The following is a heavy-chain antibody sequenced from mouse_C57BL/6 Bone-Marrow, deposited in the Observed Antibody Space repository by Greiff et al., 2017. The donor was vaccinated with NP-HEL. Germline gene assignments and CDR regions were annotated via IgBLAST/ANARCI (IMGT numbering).Heavy chain of an antibody. Sequence: VQLQQSGAELARPGASVKLSCKASGYTFTSYGISWVKQRTGQGLEWIGEIYPRSGNTYYNEKFKGKATLTADKSSSTAYMELRSLTSEDSAVYFCAREGLYYDYDDAMDYWGQGTSVTVSS. CDR1: GYTFTSYG. CDR3: AREGLYYDYDDAMDY. CDR2: IYPRSGNT. J-gene: IGHJ4*01. V-gene: IGHV1-81*01. D-gene: IGHD2-4*01.